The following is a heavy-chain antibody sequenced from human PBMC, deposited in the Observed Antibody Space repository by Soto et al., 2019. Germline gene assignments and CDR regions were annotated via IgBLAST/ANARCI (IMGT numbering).Heavy chain of an antibody. CDR1: GYTFTSYG. V-gene: IGHV1-18*01. Sequence: QVQLVQSGAEVKKPGASVKVSCKASGYTFTSYGISWVRQAPGQGLEWMGWISAYNGNTNYAQKLQGRVTMTTDTSTSTAYRELRSLRSDDTAVYYCAREATDIVVVPAATWSDPWGQGTLVTVSS. D-gene: IGHD2-2*01. J-gene: IGHJ5*02. CDR3: AREATDIVVVPAATWSDP. CDR2: ISAYNGNT.